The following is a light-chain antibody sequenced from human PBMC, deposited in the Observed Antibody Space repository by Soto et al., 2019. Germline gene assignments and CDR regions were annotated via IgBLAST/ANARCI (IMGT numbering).Light chain of an antibody. CDR3: TSYAGGNNV. CDR2: AVN. V-gene: IGLV2-8*01. J-gene: IGLJ1*01. CDR1: SSDVGGYNY. Sequence: QSVLTQPPSASGSPGQSVTISCTGTSSDVGGYNYVSWYQQYPGKVPKLMIYAVNKRPSGVPDRFSGSKSGNTASLTVSGLQAEDEADYYCTSYAGGNNVFGTGT.